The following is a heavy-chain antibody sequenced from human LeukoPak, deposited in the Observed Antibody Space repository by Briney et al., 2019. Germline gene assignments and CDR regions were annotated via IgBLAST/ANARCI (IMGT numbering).Heavy chain of an antibody. D-gene: IGHD4-17*01. Sequence: PSETLSLTCAVYGGSFSGYYWSWIRQPPGKGLEWIGEINHSGSTNYNPSLKSRVTMSADTSKNQFSLKVSSVTAADTAVYYCARDDYEERYFDYWGQGTLVTVSS. V-gene: IGHV4-34*01. CDR2: INHSGST. J-gene: IGHJ4*02. CDR1: GGSFSGYY. CDR3: ARDDYEERYFDY.